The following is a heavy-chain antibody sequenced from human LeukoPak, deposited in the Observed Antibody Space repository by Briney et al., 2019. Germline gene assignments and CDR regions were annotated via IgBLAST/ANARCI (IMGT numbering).Heavy chain of an antibody. V-gene: IGHV3-48*01. CDR3: ARDPGIAAAGNYYGMDV. CDR1: GFTFSGYS. D-gene: IGHD6-13*01. J-gene: IGHJ6*02. Sequence: GGSLRLSCTASGFTFSGYSMNWVRQAPGKGLEWVSYISSSSSTIYYADSVKGRFTISRDNAKNSLYLQMNSLRAEDTAVYYCARDPGIAAAGNYYGMDVWGQGTTVTVSS. CDR2: ISSSSSTI.